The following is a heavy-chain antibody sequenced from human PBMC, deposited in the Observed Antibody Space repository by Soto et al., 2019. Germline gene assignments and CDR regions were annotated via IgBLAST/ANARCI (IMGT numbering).Heavy chain of an antibody. CDR2: IYWNGNE. D-gene: IGHD2-15*01. CDR1: GFSFSTSGVG. Sequence: QITLRESGPTLVKPTQTLTLTCTFSGFSFSTSGVGVGWFRQPPGQALQWLALIYWNGNERYSPSLNNRLTVTKDTPNNQVVLTMASVDSLDTATYYCAHELSGYCDVMDVWGQGTNVTVSS. V-gene: IGHV2-5*01. J-gene: IGHJ6*02. CDR3: AHELSGYCDVMDV.